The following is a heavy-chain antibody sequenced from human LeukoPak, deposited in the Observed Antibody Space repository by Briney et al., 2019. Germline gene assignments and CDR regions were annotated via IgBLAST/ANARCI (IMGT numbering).Heavy chain of an antibody. J-gene: IGHJ4*02. CDR1: GFTFSDYS. V-gene: IGHV3-21*06. CDR3: ARGPFSSSWSDFDY. D-gene: IGHD6-13*01. Sequence: NPGGSLRLSCAASGFTFSDYSLNSVRQAPGKGLEWVSCISGGSRYIYYADSVKGRSTISRDNAQNSLYLHMNSLRAEDTAVYYCARGPFSSSWSDFDYWGQGTLVTVSS. CDR2: ISGGSRYI.